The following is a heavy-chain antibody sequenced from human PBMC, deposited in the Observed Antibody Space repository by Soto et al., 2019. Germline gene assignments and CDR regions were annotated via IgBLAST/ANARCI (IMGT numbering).Heavy chain of an antibody. CDR3: ARDRSGCFDY. CDR1: GYTFTNYA. D-gene: IGHD6-19*01. Sequence: QVQLVQSGAEVKKPGASVRVSCKASGYTFTNYAIHWVRQAPGQRLEWMGWINAGNGNTKYSQKFQGRVTITRDTSASAAYMELSILRSEDTAVYYCARDRSGCFDYWGQGILVTVSS. V-gene: IGHV1-3*01. J-gene: IGHJ4*02. CDR2: INAGNGNT.